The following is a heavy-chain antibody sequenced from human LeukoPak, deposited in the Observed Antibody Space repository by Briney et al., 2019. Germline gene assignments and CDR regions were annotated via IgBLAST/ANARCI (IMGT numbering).Heavy chain of an antibody. J-gene: IGHJ5*02. CDR1: GDSVSSNSAA. Sequence: SQTLSLTCAISGDSVSSNSAAWNWIRQSPSRGLEWLGRTYYRSKWYNDYAVSVKSRITINPDTSKNQFSLQLNSVTPEDTAVYYSARDEPGLYYDILIGYYAVDWFDPWGQGTLVTVSS. D-gene: IGHD3-9*01. V-gene: IGHV6-1*01. CDR2: TYYRSKWYN. CDR3: ARDEPGLYYDILIGYYAVDWFDP.